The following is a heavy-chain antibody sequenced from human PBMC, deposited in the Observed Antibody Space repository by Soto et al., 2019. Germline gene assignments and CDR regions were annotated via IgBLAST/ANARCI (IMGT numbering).Heavy chain of an antibody. V-gene: IGHV3-72*01. Sequence: EVQLVESGGGLVQPGGSLRLSCVVSGFTFSDRYMDWVRQAPGQGLEWVGRSRNKVNSYGTEYAASVKGRCTISRDDSKNSLYVQVNCLKTADPDVYDCARDGGVSVVLGGGYMDVWGKGTGVTVSS. CDR1: GFTFSDRY. D-gene: IGHD2-15*01. CDR3: ARDGGVSVVLGGGYMDV. J-gene: IGHJ6*03. CDR2: SRNKVNSYGT.